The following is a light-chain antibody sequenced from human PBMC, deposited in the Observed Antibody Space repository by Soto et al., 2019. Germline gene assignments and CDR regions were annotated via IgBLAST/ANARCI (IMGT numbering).Light chain of an antibody. V-gene: IGKV2-24*01. Sequence: DIVLTQVPLSSVVTLGQAASICFISSQSLAHSDGNTYLSWLHQRPGQPPRLIMYKISTRFSGVPDRFTGSGAGTDFTLKISRVEAEDVGIYYCMQATQFPRTFGQGTKVDIK. CDR2: KIS. CDR3: MQATQFPRT. J-gene: IGKJ1*01. CDR1: QSLAHSDGNTY.